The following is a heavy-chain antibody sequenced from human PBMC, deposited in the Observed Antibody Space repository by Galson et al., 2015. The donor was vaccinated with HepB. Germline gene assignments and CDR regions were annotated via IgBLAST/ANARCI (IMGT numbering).Heavy chain of an antibody. CDR1: GYTFTSYD. D-gene: IGHD5-12*01. J-gene: IGHJ4*02. CDR3: ARGRLLHGGYEANYF. CDR2: MNPNSGNT. Sequence: SVKVSCKASGYTFTSYDINWVRQATGQGLEWMGWMNPNSGNTGYVSKFQGRVTMTRNTSITTAYMELSSLRSEDTAVYYCARGRLLHGGYEANYFWGQGTLVTVSS. V-gene: IGHV1-8*01.